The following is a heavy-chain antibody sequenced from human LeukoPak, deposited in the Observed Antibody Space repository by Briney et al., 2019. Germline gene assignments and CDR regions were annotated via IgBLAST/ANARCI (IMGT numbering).Heavy chain of an antibody. CDR2: INHSGST. Sequence: SETLSFTCAVFGGALNGLYLGWVRQPPREGAGGIGEINHSGSTNYNPSLKSRVTISVDTSKNQFSLKLSSVTAADTAVYYCARLDGLHLAHRWGQGTLVTVSS. CDR3: ARLDGLHLAHR. CDR1: GGALNGLY. J-gene: IGHJ5*02. D-gene: IGHD3-3*02. V-gene: IGHV4-34*01.